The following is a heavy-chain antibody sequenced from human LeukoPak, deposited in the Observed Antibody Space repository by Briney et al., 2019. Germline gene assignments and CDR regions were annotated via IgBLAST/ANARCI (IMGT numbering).Heavy chain of an antibody. CDR3: ARDYSPLHYDILTGYPH. J-gene: IGHJ4*02. Sequence: SETLSLTCTVFGGSISTYYWSWIRQPPGKGLEWIGYIYYTGSTNYNPSLKSRVTMSVDTSKNQFSLKLSSVTPADTAVYYCARDYSPLHYDILTGYPHWGQGTLVTVSS. D-gene: IGHD3-9*01. CDR2: IYYTGST. CDR1: GGSISTYY. V-gene: IGHV4-59*01.